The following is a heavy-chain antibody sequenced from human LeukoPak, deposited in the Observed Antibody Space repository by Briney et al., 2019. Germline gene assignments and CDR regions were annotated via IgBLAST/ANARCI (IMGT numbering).Heavy chain of an antibody. V-gene: IGHV1-18*01. D-gene: IGHD3-22*01. J-gene: IGHJ4*02. CDR1: GYTFTSYG. CDR2: ISAYNGNT. CDR3: ARDLGYDSSGYYPDH. Sequence: GASVKVSCKASGYTFTSYGISWVRQAPGQGLEWMGWISAYNGNTNYAQKLQGRVTMTTDTSTSTAYMELRSLRSDDTAVYYCARDLGYDSSGYYPDHWGQGTLVTVSS.